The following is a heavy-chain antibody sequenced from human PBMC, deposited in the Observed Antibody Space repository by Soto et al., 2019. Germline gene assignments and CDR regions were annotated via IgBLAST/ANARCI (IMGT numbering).Heavy chain of an antibody. CDR2: IYYSGST. CDR3: ARERVSGSYDRKKYYFDY. D-gene: IGHD1-26*01. J-gene: IGHJ4*02. CDR1: GGSISSGGYY. V-gene: IGHV4-61*08. Sequence: SETLSLTCTVSGGSISSGGYYWSWIRQHPGKGLEWIGYIYYSGSTNYNPSLKSRVTISVDTSKNQFSLKLSSVIAADTAVYYCARERVSGSYDRKKYYFDYWGQGTLVTVSS.